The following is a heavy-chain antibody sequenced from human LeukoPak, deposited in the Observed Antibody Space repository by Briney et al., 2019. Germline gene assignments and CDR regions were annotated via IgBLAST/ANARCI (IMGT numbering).Heavy chain of an antibody. D-gene: IGHD2-15*01. J-gene: IGHJ4*02. Sequence: GGSLRLPCAASGFTFSTYGMHWVRQAPGKGLEWVEVISYDGSNKYYADSVKGRFTISSDNSKNTLYLQMNSLRAEDTAVYYCAKALYSGGSNGVDSWGQGTLVTVSS. V-gene: IGHV3-30*18. CDR1: GFTFSTYG. CDR2: ISYDGSNK. CDR3: AKALYSGGSNGVDS.